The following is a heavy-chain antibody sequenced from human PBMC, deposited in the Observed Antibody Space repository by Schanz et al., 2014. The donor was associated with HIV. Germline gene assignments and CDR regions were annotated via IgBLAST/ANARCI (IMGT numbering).Heavy chain of an antibody. D-gene: IGHD2-2*01. CDR2: ISYDGSNK. V-gene: IGHV3-30*18. CDR3: AKDREYCSSTSCPFGGYYYYGMDV. Sequence: QVQLVESGGGVVQPGRSLRLSCAASGFTFSSYGMHWVRQAPGKGLECVAVISYDGSNKYYADSVKGRFTISRDNSKNTLYLQMNSLRAEDTAVYYCAKDREYCSSTSCPFGGYYYYGMDVWGQGTTVTVSS. J-gene: IGHJ6*02. CDR1: GFTFSSYG.